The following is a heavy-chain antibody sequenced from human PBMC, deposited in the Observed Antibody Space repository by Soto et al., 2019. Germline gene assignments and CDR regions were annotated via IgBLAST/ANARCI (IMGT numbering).Heavy chain of an antibody. CDR2: ISYTATT. CDR3: ARGMSEEQIFYYFDY. J-gene: IGHJ4*02. Sequence: PSETLSLTGTVSGGSIIRYYWSWIRQPPGRGLESIGYISYTATTTYNPSLKNRVTISVDASKSQFYLKLRSVTAADTAVYYCARGMSEEQIFYYFDYWGQGALVTVSS. CDR1: GGSIIRYY. D-gene: IGHD3-9*01. V-gene: IGHV4-59*01.